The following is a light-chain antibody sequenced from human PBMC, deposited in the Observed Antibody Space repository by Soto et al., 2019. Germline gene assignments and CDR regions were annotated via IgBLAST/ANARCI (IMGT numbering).Light chain of an antibody. V-gene: IGKV1-9*01. CDR2: GAS. CDR1: QGISSF. Sequence: IQLTQSPSSLSASVGDRVTITCRASQGISSFLAWYQKKPGKAPKLLNYGASTLQSGVPSRFSGSGSGTDFTLTSGSLQPEDFATYYCQQLNSFPIPFGPGTKVDIK. J-gene: IGKJ3*01. CDR3: QQLNSFPIP.